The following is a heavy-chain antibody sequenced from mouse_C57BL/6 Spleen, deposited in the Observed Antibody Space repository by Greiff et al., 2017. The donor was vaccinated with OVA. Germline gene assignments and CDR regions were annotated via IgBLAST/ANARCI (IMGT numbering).Heavy chain of an antibody. CDR3: TTPLLGD. J-gene: IGHJ2*01. V-gene: IGHV14-4*01. Sequence: EVQGVESGAELVRPGASVKLSCTASGFNIKDDYMHWVKQRPEQGLEWIGWIDPENGDTEYASKFQGKATITADTSSNTAYLQLSSLTSEDTAVYYCTTPLLGDWGQGTTLTVSS. CDR2: IDPENGDT. D-gene: IGHD2-10*01. CDR1: GFNIKDDY.